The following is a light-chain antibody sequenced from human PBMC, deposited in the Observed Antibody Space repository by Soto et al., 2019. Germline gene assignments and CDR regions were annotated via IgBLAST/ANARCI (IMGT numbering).Light chain of an antibody. J-gene: IGLJ1*01. V-gene: IGLV2-14*03. CDR1: SSDVGAYNF. CDR2: NVY. Sequence: QAVVTQPASVSGSPGQSITIPCTGTSSDVGAYNFVSWHQQHPGKAPKLIIYNVYDRPLGISYRFSGSKSGNTASLTISGLQGEDEADYYCSSYTVSRTYVFGAGTKVTVL. CDR3: SSYTVSRTYV.